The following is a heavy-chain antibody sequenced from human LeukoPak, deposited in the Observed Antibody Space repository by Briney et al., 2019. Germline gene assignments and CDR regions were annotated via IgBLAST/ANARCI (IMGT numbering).Heavy chain of an antibody. CDR3: ARGRVSSSTWYSTYYYYFYMDV. V-gene: IGHV4-59*01. D-gene: IGHD4-11*01. CDR1: GGSISSYY. CDR2: VDHTGST. J-gene: IGHJ6*03. Sequence: PSETLSLTCTVSGGSISSYYWTWIRQPPGKGLEWIGYVDHTGSTNFNPSLNGRVSISRDTSKNLFSLRLRSVTAADTALYFCARGRVSSSTWYSTYYYYFYMDVWGKGTTVTVSS.